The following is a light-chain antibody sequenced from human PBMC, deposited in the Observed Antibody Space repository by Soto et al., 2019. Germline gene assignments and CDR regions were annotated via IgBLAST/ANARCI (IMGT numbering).Light chain of an antibody. V-gene: IGKV3-20*01. CDR2: GAS. CDR1: QRVSRSY. J-gene: IGKJ2*01. Sequence: EIVLTQSPGPVSLSPGERATLSCRASQRVSRSYLAWYQLKPGQAPRLLIYGASSTGTGIPERFSGSGSGTDFTLTISRLEPEDCALYYCQQYGSSTSTFGQGTKLEIK. CDR3: QQYGSSTST.